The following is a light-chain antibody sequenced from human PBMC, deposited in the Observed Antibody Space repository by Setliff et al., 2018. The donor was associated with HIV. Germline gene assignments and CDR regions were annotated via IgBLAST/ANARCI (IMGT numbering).Light chain of an antibody. CDR2: DVS. Sequence: QSALAQPASVSGSPGQSITISCTGTSSDVGSYDLVSWYQQHPGKAPKLMIYDVSNRPSGVSNRFSGSKSGNTASLTISGLQAEDEADYYCSSYTSSGTYIFGTGTKV. V-gene: IGLV2-14*02. J-gene: IGLJ1*01. CDR1: SSDVGSYDL. CDR3: SSYTSSGTYI.